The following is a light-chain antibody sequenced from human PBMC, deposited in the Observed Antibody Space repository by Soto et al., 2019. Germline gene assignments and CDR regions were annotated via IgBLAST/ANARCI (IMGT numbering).Light chain of an antibody. V-gene: IGLV2-14*01. J-gene: IGLJ2*01. CDR3: SSYTSSSTRV. CDR1: SSDVGGYNY. Sequence: QSALTQPASVSGSPGQSITISCTGTSSDVGGYNYVSWYQQHPGKAPKLIIYEVSNRPSGISNRFSGSKSGNTASLTISGLQAGDEADYYCSSYTSSSTRVFGGGTKLTVL. CDR2: EVS.